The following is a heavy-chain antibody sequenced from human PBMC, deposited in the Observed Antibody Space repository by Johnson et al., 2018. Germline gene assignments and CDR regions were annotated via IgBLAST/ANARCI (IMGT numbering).Heavy chain of an antibody. CDR1: AFITNTW. V-gene: IGHV3-15*07. Sequence: VQLVQSGGGLVKPGGSLRLSCAASAFITNTWMNWVRQAPGKGLEWVGRIKSKADGGTTDYAAPVKGRFTLSRDDSKNTVYLQMNSLETDDTAVYYCTTRGVDIWGQGTMVTVSS. CDR3: TTRGVDI. D-gene: IGHD3-16*01. J-gene: IGHJ3*02. CDR2: IKSKADGGTT.